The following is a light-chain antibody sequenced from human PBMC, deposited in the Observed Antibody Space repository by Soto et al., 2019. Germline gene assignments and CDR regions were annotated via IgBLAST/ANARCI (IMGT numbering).Light chain of an antibody. Sequence: EIVMTQSPATLSVSPGERVTLSCRASESVSSNLAWYQQKPGQAPRLLIYDASTRATGIPARFSGSGSGAEFTLTISSLQSEDFAVYYCQQYYTWPVTFGGGTKVDIK. V-gene: IGKV3-15*01. CDR3: QQYYTWPVT. CDR1: ESVSSN. J-gene: IGKJ4*01. CDR2: DAS.